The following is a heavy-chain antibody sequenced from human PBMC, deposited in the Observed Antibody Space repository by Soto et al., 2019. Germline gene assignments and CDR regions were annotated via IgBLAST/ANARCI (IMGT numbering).Heavy chain of an antibody. D-gene: IGHD6-19*01. Sequence: EVQLVESGGGLVQPGGSLRLSCAASGFTVSSNYMSWVRQAPGKGLEWVSVIFSGGSTYYADSVKGRFTISRHNSKNTLYLQMNSLRAEDTAVYYCARVYSGWHIDWGQGTLVTVSS. V-gene: IGHV3-53*04. CDR3: ARVYSGWHID. J-gene: IGHJ4*02. CDR2: IFSGGST. CDR1: GFTVSSNY.